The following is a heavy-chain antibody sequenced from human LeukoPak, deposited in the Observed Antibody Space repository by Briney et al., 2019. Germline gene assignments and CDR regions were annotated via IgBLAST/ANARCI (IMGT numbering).Heavy chain of an antibody. CDR3: AKELPIVVVPAAIPSFDY. CDR2: ISGSGGST. V-gene: IGHV3-23*01. Sequence: GGSLRLSCAASGFTFSSYAMSWVRQAPGKGLEWVSAISGSGGSTYYADSVKGRFTISRDNSKNTLYLQMNSLRAEDTAVYYCAKELPIVVVPAAIPSFDYWGQGTLVTVSS. D-gene: IGHD2-2*02. CDR1: GFTFSSYA. J-gene: IGHJ4*02.